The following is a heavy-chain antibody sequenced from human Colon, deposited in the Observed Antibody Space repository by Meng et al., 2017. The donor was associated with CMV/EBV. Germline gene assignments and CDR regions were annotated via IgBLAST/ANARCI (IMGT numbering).Heavy chain of an antibody. CDR2: ITGSGSSI. Sequence: GESLKISCEGSGFTFSDFEMNWVRQVPGKGLEWVAYITGSGSSISYVDSVKGRFTISRDNAKNSLYLQMNSVRAEDTAVYYCVRDCRRDHLFDYWGQGALVTVSS. CDR3: VRDCRRDHLFDY. J-gene: IGHJ4*02. CDR1: GFTFSDFE. V-gene: IGHV3-48*03. D-gene: IGHD1-14*01.